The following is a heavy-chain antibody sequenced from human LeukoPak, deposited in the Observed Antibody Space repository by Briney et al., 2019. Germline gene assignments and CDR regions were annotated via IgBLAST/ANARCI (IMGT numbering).Heavy chain of an antibody. CDR1: GGSISSGGYY. CDR2: IYYSGST. CDR3: ARGSPIVVVVAATPCRFDP. D-gene: IGHD2-15*01. Sequence: SETLSLTCTVSGGSISSGGYYWSWIRQHPGKGLEWLGYIYYSGSTYYNPSLKSRVTISVDTSKNQFSLKLSSVIAADTAVYYCARGSPIVVVVAATPCRFDPWGQGTLVTVSS. J-gene: IGHJ5*02. V-gene: IGHV4-31*03.